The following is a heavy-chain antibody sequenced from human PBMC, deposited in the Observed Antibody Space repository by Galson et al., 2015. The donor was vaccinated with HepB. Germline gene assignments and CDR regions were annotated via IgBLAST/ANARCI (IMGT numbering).Heavy chain of an antibody. CDR3: TRNVY. J-gene: IGHJ4*02. CDR1: GFTFSIYP. CDR2: ISYDGNNK. Sequence: SLRLSCAASGFTFSIYPIHWVRQAPGRGLEWVAVISYDGNNKYYADSVKGRFTISRDNSKNTLYLQMNSLRVEDTAVYYCTRNVYWGQGTLVTVSS. V-gene: IGHV3-30*04.